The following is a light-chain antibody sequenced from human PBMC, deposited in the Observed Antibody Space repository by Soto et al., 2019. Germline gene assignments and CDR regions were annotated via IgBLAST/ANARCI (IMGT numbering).Light chain of an antibody. V-gene: IGKV3-15*01. CDR3: QKYNNWPQT. CDR1: QSVSSS. J-gene: IGKJ1*01. Sequence: EIVITQTPATLSVSPGERATLSCRASQSVSSSLAWYQQKPGQAPRLLIYGASTRATGIPARFSGSGSGTEFTLTISSLQSEDFAVYYCQKYNNWPQTFGQGTKVEIK. CDR2: GAS.